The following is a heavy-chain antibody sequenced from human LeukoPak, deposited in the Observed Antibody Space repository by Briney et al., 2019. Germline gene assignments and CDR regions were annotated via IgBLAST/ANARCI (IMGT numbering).Heavy chain of an antibody. D-gene: IGHD1-26*01. CDR3: ATQVGATSGSFDI. CDR1: GFTFSSYW. Sequence: GSLRLSCAASGFTFSSYWMHWVRKAPGKGLVWVSRINSDGSSTTYADSVKGRFTISRDNSKNTLYLQMNSLRAEDTAVYYCATQVGATSGSFDIWGQGTMVTVSS. V-gene: IGHV3-74*01. J-gene: IGHJ3*02. CDR2: INSDGSST.